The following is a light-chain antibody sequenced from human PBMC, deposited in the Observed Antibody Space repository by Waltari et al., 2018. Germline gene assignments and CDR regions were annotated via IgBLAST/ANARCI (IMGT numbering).Light chain of an antibody. CDR2: GAF. J-gene: IGKJ4*01. CDR1: QAFRRY. CDR3: QHFKTYPLS. Sequence: DIQLTQSPSFLSASVGGTVPIPCRASQAFRRYLDWYQVKPGEVPKLVIYGAFKLESGVPSRFRGSSSGTDFTLTISNLQPEDFATYYCQHFKTYPLSFGGGTKVEMK. V-gene: IGKV1-9*01.